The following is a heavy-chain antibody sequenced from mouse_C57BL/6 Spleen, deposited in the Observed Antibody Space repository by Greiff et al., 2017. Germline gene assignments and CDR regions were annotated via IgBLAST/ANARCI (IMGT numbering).Heavy chain of an antibody. CDR2: IDPSDSYT. CDR1: GYTFTSYW. Sequence: QVQLQQPGAELVKPGASVKLSCKASGYTFTSYWMQWVNQRPGQGLEWIGEIDPSDSYTNYNQKFKGKATLTVDTSSSTAYMQLSSLTSEDSAVYYCARYITTVVAPYAMDYWGQGTSVTVSS. J-gene: IGHJ4*01. V-gene: IGHV1-50*01. D-gene: IGHD1-1*01. CDR3: ARYITTVVAPYAMDY.